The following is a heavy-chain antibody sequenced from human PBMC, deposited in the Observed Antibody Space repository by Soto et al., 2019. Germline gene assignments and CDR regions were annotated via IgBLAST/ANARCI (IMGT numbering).Heavy chain of an antibody. Sequence: QVQLQESGPGLVKPSQTLSLTCSVSGGSIRSGGYYWSWIRQHPGRDLEWIGYIYYSGSTYHNPSLKSRVSISVDTSKNQFSLKLTSVTAADTAVYYCARYLLSGSYPSAFDIWGQGTMVTVSS. D-gene: IGHD1-26*01. CDR1: GGSIRSGGYY. CDR2: IYYSGST. J-gene: IGHJ3*02. V-gene: IGHV4-31*03. CDR3: ARYLLSGSYPSAFDI.